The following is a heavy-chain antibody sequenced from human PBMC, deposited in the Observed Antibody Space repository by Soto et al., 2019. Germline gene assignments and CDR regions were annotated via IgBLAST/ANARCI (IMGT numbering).Heavy chain of an antibody. CDR1: GYTHTELS. V-gene: IGHV1-24*01. CDR2: FDPEDGET. J-gene: IGHJ4*02. CDR3: ATDPRGYDILTGYYRDY. Sequence: ASVKVSCKDSGYTHTELSMHWVRQAPGKGLEWMGGFDPEDGETIYAQKFQGRVTMTEDTSTDTAYMELSSLRSEDTAVYYCATDPRGYDILTGYYRDYWGQGTLVTVSS. D-gene: IGHD3-9*01.